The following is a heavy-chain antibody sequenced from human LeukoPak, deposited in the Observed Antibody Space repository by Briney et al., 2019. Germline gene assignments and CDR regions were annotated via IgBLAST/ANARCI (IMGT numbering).Heavy chain of an antibody. J-gene: IGHJ4*02. CDR1: GFTFSSYG. CDR2: IRYDGSNK. Sequence: GGSLRLSCAASGFTFSSYGMHWVRQAPGKGLEWVAFIRYDGSNKYYADSVKGRFTISRDNSKNTLYLQMNSLRAEDTAVYYCAKEGLLWFGELPYYFDYWGQGTLVTVSS. V-gene: IGHV3-30*02. CDR3: AKEGLLWFGELPYYFDY. D-gene: IGHD3-10*01.